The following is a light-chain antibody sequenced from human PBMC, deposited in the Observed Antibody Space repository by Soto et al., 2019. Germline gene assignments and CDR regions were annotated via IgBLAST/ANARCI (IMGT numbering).Light chain of an antibody. CDR2: KAS. V-gene: IGKV1-5*03. CDR1: QSISSW. Sequence: DIKMTQSPSTLSASVGDRVTITCRASQSISSWLAWYQQKPGKAPKLLIYKASSLESGVPSRFSGSGSGTEFTLTISSLQPDDFATYYCQQYNSYWTFGQGKKVEIK. CDR3: QQYNSYWT. J-gene: IGKJ1*01.